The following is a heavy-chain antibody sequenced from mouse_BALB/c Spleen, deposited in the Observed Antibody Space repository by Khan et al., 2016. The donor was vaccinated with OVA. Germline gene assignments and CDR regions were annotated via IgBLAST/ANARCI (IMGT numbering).Heavy chain of an antibody. CDR2: IWAGGST. CDR1: GFSLTSYG. CDR3: AGLYYYGSSFYAMNE. V-gene: IGHV2-9*02. Sequence: VQLVESGPGLVAPSQSLSITCTVSGFSLTSYGVHWVRQPPGKGLEWLGVIWAGGSTNYNSALMSRMSISKDNSKSQVFLKMNSMQTDDTPIYYLAGLYYYGSSFYAMNEWGQGTSVTVSS. J-gene: IGHJ4*01. D-gene: IGHD1-1*01.